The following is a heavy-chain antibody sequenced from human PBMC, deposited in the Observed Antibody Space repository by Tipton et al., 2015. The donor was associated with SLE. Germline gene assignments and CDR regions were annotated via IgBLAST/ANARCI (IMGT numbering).Heavy chain of an antibody. CDR1: GGSISSGSYY. Sequence: TLSLTCTVSGGSISSGSYYWSWIRQPPGKGLEWIGYIYTSGSTNYNPSLKSRVTLSVDTSKNQFSLKLSSVTAADTAVYYCARDRMDSSSWYSPGGMDVWGQGTTVTVSS. V-gene: IGHV4-61*01. J-gene: IGHJ6*02. D-gene: IGHD6-13*01. CDR3: ARDRMDSSSWYSPGGMDV. CDR2: IYTSGST.